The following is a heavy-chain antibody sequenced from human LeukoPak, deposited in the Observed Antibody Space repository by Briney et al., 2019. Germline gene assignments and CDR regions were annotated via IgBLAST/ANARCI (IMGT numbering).Heavy chain of an antibody. J-gene: IGHJ4*02. Sequence: GASVKVSCKASGYTFTGYYMHWVRQAPGQGLEWMGRINPNSGGTNYAQKFQGRVTMTRDTSISTAYMELSRLRSDDTAVYYCARYCSGGSCYTNFDYWGQGTLDTVSS. CDR1: GYTFTGYY. CDR2: INPNSGGT. V-gene: IGHV1-2*06. D-gene: IGHD2-15*01. CDR3: ARYCSGGSCYTNFDY.